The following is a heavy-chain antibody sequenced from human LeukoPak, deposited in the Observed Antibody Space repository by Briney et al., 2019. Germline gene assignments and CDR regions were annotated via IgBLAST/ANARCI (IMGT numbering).Heavy chain of an antibody. Sequence: SETLSLTCTVSGGSISSYYWSWIRQPPGKGLEWIGYIYYSGSTNYNPSLKSRVTISVDTSKNQFSLKLSSVTAADTAVYYCARGVAARPTPNRATAGRFNWFDPWGQGTLVTVSS. J-gene: IGHJ5*02. V-gene: IGHV4-59*01. CDR1: GGSISSYY. CDR3: ARGVAARPTPNRATAGRFNWFDP. CDR2: IYYSGST. D-gene: IGHD6-6*01.